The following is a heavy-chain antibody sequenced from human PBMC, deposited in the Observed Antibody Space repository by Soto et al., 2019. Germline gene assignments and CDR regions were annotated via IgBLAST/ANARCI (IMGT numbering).Heavy chain of an antibody. D-gene: IGHD5-18*01. CDR1: GFTFSDYY. CDR2: ISSSGSTI. J-gene: IGHJ6*02. V-gene: IGHV3-11*01. CDR3: ARGVEWLQGPYYGMDV. Sequence: GGSLRLSCAASGFTFSDYYMSWIRQAPGKGLEWVSYISSSGSTIYYADSVKGRFTISRDNAKNSLYLQMNSLRAEDTDVYYCARGVEWLQGPYYGMDVWGQGTTVTVSS.